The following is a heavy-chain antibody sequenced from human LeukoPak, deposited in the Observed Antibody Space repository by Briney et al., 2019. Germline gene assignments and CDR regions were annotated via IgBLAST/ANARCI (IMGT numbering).Heavy chain of an antibody. Sequence: SETLSLTCTVSGGSISSYYWGWIRQPPGKGLEWIGCIYYSGSTYYNPSLKSRVTISVDTSKNQFSLKLSSVTAADTAVYYCARQGTVGGRKGYYFDYWGQGTLVTVSS. D-gene: IGHD4-23*01. CDR2: IYYSGST. V-gene: IGHV4-39*01. CDR1: GGSISSYY. CDR3: ARQGTVGGRKGYYFDY. J-gene: IGHJ4*02.